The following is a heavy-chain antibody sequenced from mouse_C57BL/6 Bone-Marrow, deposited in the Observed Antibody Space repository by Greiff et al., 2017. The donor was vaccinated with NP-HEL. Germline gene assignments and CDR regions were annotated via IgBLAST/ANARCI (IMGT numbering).Heavy chain of an antibody. CDR1: GYTFTSYW. Sequence: VQLQQPGAELVKPGASVKLSCKASGYTFTSYWMQWVKQRPGQGLEWIGEIDPSDSYTNYNQKFKGKATLTVDTSSSTAYMQLSSLTSEDSAVYYCASEDYYYDLVFDVWGTGTTVTVSS. V-gene: IGHV1-50*01. J-gene: IGHJ1*03. CDR3: ASEDYYYDLVFDV. CDR2: IDPSDSYT. D-gene: IGHD2-4*01.